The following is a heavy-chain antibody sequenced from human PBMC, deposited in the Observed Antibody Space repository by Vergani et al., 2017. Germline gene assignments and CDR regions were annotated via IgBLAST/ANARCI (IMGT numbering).Heavy chain of an antibody. Sequence: QVQLVESGGVLVKPGGSLRLSCAASGFSFSDYYMSWIRQAPGKGLEWVSYISSSGSTIYYADSLKGRFTISRDNAKNSLYLQMNSLRGEDTAVYYCASDPLGLRYFDYWGQGTLVTVSS. CDR1: GFSFSDYY. V-gene: IGHV3-11*01. CDR3: ASDPLGLRYFDY. D-gene: IGHD4/OR15-4a*01. J-gene: IGHJ4*02. CDR2: ISSSGSTI.